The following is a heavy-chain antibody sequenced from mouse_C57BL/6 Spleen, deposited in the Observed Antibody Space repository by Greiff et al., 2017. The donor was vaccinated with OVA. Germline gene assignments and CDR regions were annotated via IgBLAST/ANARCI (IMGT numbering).Heavy chain of an antibody. CDR2: ISNGGGST. CDR3: ARGGQGGYFDV. J-gene: IGHJ1*03. CDR1: GFTFSDYY. Sequence: EVHLVESGGGLVQPGGSLKLSCAASGFTFSDYYMYWVRQTPEKRLAWVAYISNGGGSTYYPDTVKGRFTISRDNAKNTLYLQMSRLKAEDTAMYYCARGGQGGYFDVWGTGTTVTVSS. V-gene: IGHV5-12*01.